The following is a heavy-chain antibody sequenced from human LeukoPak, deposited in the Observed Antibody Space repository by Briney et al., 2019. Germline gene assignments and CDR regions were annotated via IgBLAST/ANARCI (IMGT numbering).Heavy chain of an antibody. Sequence: SETLSLTCTVSGGSISSYYWSWIRQPPGKGLERIGYIYYSGSTNYNPSLKSRVTISVDTSKNQFSLKLSSVTAADTAVYYCAGYSSSSFRPVDYWGQGTLVTVSS. CDR2: IYYSGST. D-gene: IGHD6-13*01. J-gene: IGHJ4*02. CDR3: AGYSSSSFRPVDY. V-gene: IGHV4-59*01. CDR1: GGSISSYY.